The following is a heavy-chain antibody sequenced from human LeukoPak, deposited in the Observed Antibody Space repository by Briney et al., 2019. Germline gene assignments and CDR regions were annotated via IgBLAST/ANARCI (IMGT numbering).Heavy chain of an antibody. D-gene: IGHD6-19*01. CDR3: TKELHVAVAVADYYYFYMDV. J-gene: IGHJ6*03. V-gene: IGHV3-23*01. CDR2: INGGGNTT. CDR1: GFAFSSFA. Sequence: PGGSLRLSCAASGFAFSSFAMGWVRQSPGKGLEWLSTINGGGNTTFYSDSVKGRFTISRDNSKNTFYLHMDSLRPDDTATYYCTKELHVAVAVADYYYFYMDVWGRGTAVTVSS.